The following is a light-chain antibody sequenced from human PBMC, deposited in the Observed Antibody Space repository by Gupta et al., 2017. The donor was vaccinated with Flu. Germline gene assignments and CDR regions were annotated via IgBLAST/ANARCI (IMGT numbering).Light chain of an antibody. J-gene: IGKJ4*01. CDR2: GAS. CDR3: PPYDNWPLT. V-gene: IGKV3-15*01. Sequence: PATLPGSPAERSTPSCRASPSIANNLAWSQKKPGQAPRLLIYGASATATCIPARFSGSGSGSVFTLTIRSLQSEDFAVYYCPPYDNWPLTFGGGTKVEIK. CDR1: PSIANN.